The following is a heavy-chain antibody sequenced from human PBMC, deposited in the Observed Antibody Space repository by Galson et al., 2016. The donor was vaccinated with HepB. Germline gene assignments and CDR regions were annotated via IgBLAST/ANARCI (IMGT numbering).Heavy chain of an antibody. CDR3: ARQYGRVFEY. D-gene: IGHD2/OR15-2a*01. CDR1: GDSVSNNNAA. CDR2: TYYRSKWFN. J-gene: IGHJ4*02. V-gene: IGHV6-1*01. Sequence: CAISGDSVSNNNAAWHWIRQSPSRGLEWLGKTYYRSKWFNDYAGSVTSRISINPDTSQNQFSLQLNSVTPEDTAVYYCARQYGRVFEYWGQGTLGTVSS.